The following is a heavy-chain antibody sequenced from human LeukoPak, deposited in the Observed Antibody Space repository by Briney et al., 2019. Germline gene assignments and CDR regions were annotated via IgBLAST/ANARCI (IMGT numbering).Heavy chain of an antibody. V-gene: IGHV3-23*01. CDR3: AKDAISYSGYDFYFDY. J-gene: IGHJ4*02. CDR1: GFTFSSYA. D-gene: IGHD5-12*01. CDR2: ISGSGGST. Sequence: GGSLRLSCAASGFTFSSYAMSWVRQAPGKGLEWVSAISGSGGSTYYADSVKGRFTISRDNSKNTLYLQMNCMRAEETAVYYCAKDAISYSGYDFYFDYWGQGTLVTVSS.